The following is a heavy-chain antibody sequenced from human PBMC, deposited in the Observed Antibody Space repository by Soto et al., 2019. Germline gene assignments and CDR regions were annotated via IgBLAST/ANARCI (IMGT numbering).Heavy chain of an antibody. CDR2: IDPSDSYT. D-gene: IGHD5-18*01. CDR1: GYSFTIYW. J-gene: IGHJ6*02. CDR3: ARTSMQSRGYSYGHGGMDV. V-gene: IGHV5-10-1*01. Sequence: EVQLVQSGAEVKKPGESLRISCKGSGYSFTIYWISWVRQMPGKGLEWMGRIDPSDSYTNYSPSFQGHVTISADKSISTDYLQWSSLKASDTAMYYCARTSMQSRGYSYGHGGMDVWGQGTTVTVSS.